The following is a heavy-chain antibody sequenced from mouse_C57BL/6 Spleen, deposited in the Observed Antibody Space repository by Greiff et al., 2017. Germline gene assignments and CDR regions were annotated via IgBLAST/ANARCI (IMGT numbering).Heavy chain of an antibody. Sequence: EVHLVESEGGLVQPGSSMKLSCTASGFTFSDYYMAWVRQVPEKGLEWVANINYDGSSTYYLDSLKSRFIISRDNAKNILYLQMSSLKSEDTATYYCARDPGHYYGSSHYFDYWGQGTTLTVSS. CDR3: ARDPGHYYGSSHYFDY. J-gene: IGHJ2*01. V-gene: IGHV5-16*01. CDR2: INYDGSST. D-gene: IGHD1-1*01. CDR1: GFTFSDYY.